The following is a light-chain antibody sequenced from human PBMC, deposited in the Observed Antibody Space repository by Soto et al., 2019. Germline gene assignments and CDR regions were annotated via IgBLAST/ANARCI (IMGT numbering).Light chain of an antibody. CDR3: QSYDRSLSGWV. V-gene: IGLV1-40*01. CDR2: GNI. CDR1: SSNIGAGYD. J-gene: IGLJ3*02. Sequence: QSVLTQPPSVSGAPGQRVTISCTGSSSNIGAGYDVHWYQQLPGTAPKLLIYGNINRPSGVPDRFSGSKSGTSASLAITGLQAEDEADYYCQSYDRSLSGWVFGGGTKVTVL.